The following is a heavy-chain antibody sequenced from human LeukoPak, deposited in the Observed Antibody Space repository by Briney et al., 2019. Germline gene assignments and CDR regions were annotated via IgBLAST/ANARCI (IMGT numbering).Heavy chain of an antibody. CDR1: GFTFSDYF. D-gene: IGHD3-10*01. CDR3: ARGLYYGSGQYYFDY. Sequence: GGSLRLSCAASGFTFSDYFMSWIRQAPEKGLEWVSYIGPSSDNINYANSVKGRFTISRDNSKNTPFLQMGSLTAEDMAVYYCARGLYYGSGQYYFDYWGQGTLVTVSS. J-gene: IGHJ4*02. CDR2: IGPSSDNI. V-gene: IGHV3-11*06.